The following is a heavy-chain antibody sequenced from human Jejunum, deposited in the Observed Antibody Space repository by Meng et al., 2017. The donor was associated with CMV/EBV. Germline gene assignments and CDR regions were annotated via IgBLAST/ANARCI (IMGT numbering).Heavy chain of an antibody. CDR3: ARMGQLATGPFDY. CDR2: ISGSGSAT. CDR1: GFTFRVYA. Sequence: WAASGFTFRVYALTWVRQAPGKGLEWISDISGSGSATYYADSVKGRFTVSRDNAKKTMYLQMNSLRVEDTAIYYCARMGQLATGPFDYWGQGTLVTVSS. J-gene: IGHJ4*02. D-gene: IGHD6-13*01. V-gene: IGHV3-23*01.